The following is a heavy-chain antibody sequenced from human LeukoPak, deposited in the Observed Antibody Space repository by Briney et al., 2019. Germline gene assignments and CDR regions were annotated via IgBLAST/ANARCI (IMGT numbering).Heavy chain of an antibody. J-gene: IGHJ5*02. D-gene: IGHD1-7*01. Sequence: GGALRLSCAASGFTFSSYAMSWVRPAPGEGLEWGSAISGSGGSTYYADSVKGRFTISRDNSKNTLYLQMNSLRAEDTAVYYCAKDGYNWNYGWFDPWGQGTLVTVSS. V-gene: IGHV3-23*01. CDR3: AKDGYNWNYGWFDP. CDR1: GFTFSSYA. CDR2: ISGSGGST.